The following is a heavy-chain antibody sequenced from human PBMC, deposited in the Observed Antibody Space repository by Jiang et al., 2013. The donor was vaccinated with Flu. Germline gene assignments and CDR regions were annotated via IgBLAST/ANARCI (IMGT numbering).Heavy chain of an antibody. CDR1: GGTFSSYA. J-gene: IGHJ2*01. CDR2: IIPIFGIA. D-gene: IGHD3-22*01. CDR3: ARDKPSYYDSSGYYSYWYFDL. Sequence: SGAEVKKPGSSVKVSCKASGGTFSSYAISWVRQAPGQGLEWMGGIIPIFGIANYAQKFQGRVTITADESTSTAYMELSSLRSEDTAVYYCARDKPSYYDSSGYYSYWYFDLWGRGTLVTVSS. V-gene: IGHV1-69*01.